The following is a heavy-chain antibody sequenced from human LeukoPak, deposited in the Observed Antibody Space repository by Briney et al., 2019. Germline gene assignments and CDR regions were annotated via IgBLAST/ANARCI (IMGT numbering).Heavy chain of an antibody. V-gene: IGHV3-66*01. CDR3: APPRSSSGWYA. CDR1: GFSVSNNY. CDR2: ISSAGGT. D-gene: IGHD6-19*01. Sequence: GGSLRLSCVTSGFSVSNNYMSWVRQAPGKGLEWVSVISSAGGTYYADSVKARFTISRGISKNTLYLQMNSLRAEDTAVYYCAPPRSSSGWYAWGQGTLVTVSS. J-gene: IGHJ5*02.